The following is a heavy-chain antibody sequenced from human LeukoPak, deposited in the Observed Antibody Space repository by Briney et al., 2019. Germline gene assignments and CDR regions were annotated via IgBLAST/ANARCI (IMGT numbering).Heavy chain of an antibody. CDR3: ARSFSSGWSDY. Sequence: GGSLRLSCAASGFSVSNNYMTWVRQAPGKGLEWVSVIYSGGDAYYADSVKGRLTISRDNSKNTLHLEMNNLRVEDTAVCYCARSFSSGWSDYWGQGTLVAVAS. CDR1: GFSVSNNY. J-gene: IGHJ4*02. V-gene: IGHV3-53*01. D-gene: IGHD6-19*01. CDR2: IYSGGDA.